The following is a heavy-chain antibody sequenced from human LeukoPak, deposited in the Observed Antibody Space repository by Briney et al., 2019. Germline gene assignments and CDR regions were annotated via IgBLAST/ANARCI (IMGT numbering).Heavy chain of an antibody. J-gene: IGHJ4*02. CDR2: INPKSGGT. D-gene: IGHD3-22*01. CDR1: GYTFTSYY. CDR3: ARGGAYYYDSSGRGDW. V-gene: IGHV1-2*02. Sequence: GASVKVSCKASGYTFTSYYMHWVRQAPGQGLEWMGWINPKSGGTNYAQKFQGRVTMTRDTSINTAYMELSRLRSDDTAVYYCARGGAYYYDSSGRGDWWGQGTLVTVSS.